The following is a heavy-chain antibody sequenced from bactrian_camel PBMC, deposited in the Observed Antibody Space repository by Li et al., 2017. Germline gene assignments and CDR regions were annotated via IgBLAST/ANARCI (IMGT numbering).Heavy chain of an antibody. CDR1: GLTYNVNC. J-gene: IGHJ6*01. Sequence: HVQLVESGGGSVQAGGSLRLSCAASGLTYNVNCLGWFRQTPGKEREGVARIHTTGGSTTYDDSVKGRFTISRDFAENTVTVYLQMNSLKPEDTAMYYCAADLFAYWGQGTQVTVS. CDR2: IHTTGGST. CDR3: AADLFAY. V-gene: IGHV3S53*01.